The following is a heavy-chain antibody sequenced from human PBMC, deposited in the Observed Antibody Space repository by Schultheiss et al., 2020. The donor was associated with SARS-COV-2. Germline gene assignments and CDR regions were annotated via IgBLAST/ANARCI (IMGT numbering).Heavy chain of an antibody. CDR2: ISSSGDTV. CDR1: GFTFSSYA. V-gene: IGHV3-48*01. J-gene: IGHJ4*02. CDR3: AKEPYSTMIEVDSDY. Sequence: GESLKISCAASGFTFSSYAMHWVRQAPGKGLVWVSYISSSGDTVHHADSVKGRFTISRDNSKNTLYLQMNSLRAEDTAVYHCAKEPYSTMIEVDSDYWGQGTLVTVSS. D-gene: IGHD3-22*01.